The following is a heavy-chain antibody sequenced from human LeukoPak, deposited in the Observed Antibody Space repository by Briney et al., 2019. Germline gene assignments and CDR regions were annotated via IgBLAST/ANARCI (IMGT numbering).Heavy chain of an antibody. CDR1: GFTFRSYA. CDR2: ITASGSST. CDR3: AKDEDMIVVLPFDY. V-gene: IGHV3-23*01. J-gene: IGHJ4*01. D-gene: IGHD3-22*01. Sequence: GGSLRLSCAASGFTFRSYAMNWVRQAPGKGLEWVSGITASGSSTYYADSVKGRLTISRDNSKDTLYLQMNSLRAEDTAVHYCAKDEDMIVVLPFDYWGHGNLCTVSS.